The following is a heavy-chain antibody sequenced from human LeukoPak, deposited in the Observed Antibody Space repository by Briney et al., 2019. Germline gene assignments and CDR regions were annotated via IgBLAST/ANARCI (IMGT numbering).Heavy chain of an antibody. CDR2: IIPIFGTA. Sequence: ASVKVSCKASGGTFSSYAISWVRQAPGQGLECMRGIIPIFGTANYAQKSQGRVTITADESTSTAYMELGSLRSEDTAVYYCASSSADHYYYYYGMDVWGKGTTVTVSS. J-gene: IGHJ6*04. CDR1: GGTFSSYA. V-gene: IGHV1-69*13. CDR3: ASSSADHYYYYYGMDV. D-gene: IGHD6-6*01.